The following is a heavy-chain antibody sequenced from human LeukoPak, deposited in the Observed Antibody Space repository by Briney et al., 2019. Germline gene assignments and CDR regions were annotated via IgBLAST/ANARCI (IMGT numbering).Heavy chain of an antibody. CDR2: ISSNGGST. D-gene: IGHD3-10*01. V-gene: IGHV3-64*01. CDR3: AREGWFGESDAFDI. J-gene: IGHJ3*02. CDR1: GFIFSNYA. Sequence: GGSLRLSCAASGFIFSNYAMHWVRQAPGKGLEYVSAISSNGGSTYYANSVKGRFTISRDNSKNTLNLQMGSLRAEDMAVYYCAREGWFGESDAFDIWGQGTMVTVSS.